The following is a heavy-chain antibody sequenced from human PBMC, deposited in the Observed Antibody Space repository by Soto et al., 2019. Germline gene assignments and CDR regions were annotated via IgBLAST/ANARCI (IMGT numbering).Heavy chain of an antibody. CDR3: ARAFLWITGTPKRGNLEVDAFDI. D-gene: IGHD1-20*01. CDR2: IYYSGST. V-gene: IGHV4-31*03. Sequence: QVQLQESGPGLVKPSQTLSLTCTVSGGSISSGGYYWSWIRQHPGKGLEWIGYIYYSGSTYYNPSLKSRVTISVDTSKNQFSLKLSSVTAADTAVYYCARAFLWITGTPKRGNLEVDAFDIWGQGTMVTVSS. J-gene: IGHJ3*02. CDR1: GGSISSGGYY.